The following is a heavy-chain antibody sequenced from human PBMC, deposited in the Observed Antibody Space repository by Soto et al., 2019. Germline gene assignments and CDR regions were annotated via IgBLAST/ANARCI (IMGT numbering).Heavy chain of an antibody. D-gene: IGHD1-26*01. J-gene: IGHJ4*02. CDR1: EFTFSSYA. CDR2: ISYDGSNK. Sequence: GGSLRLSCAASEFTFSSYAMHWVRQAPGKGLEWVAVISYDGSNKYYADSVKGRFTISRDNSKNTLYLQMNRLRTEDTAVYFCARDFGSLGASIDYWGQGTLVTVSS. V-gene: IGHV3-30-3*01. CDR3: ARDFGSLGASIDY.